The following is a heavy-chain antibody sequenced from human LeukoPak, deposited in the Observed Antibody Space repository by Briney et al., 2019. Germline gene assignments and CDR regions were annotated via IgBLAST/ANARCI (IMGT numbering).Heavy chain of an antibody. V-gene: IGHV4-39*07. CDR1: GGSISSSSYY. D-gene: IGHD3-22*01. CDR3: AREKRITMNYFDY. CDR2: INHSGST. J-gene: IGHJ4*02. Sequence: SETLSLTCTVSGGSISSSSYYWGWIRQPPGKGLEWIGEINHSGSTNYNPSLKSRVTISVDTSKNQFSLKLSSVTAADTAVYYCAREKRITMNYFDYWGQGTLVTVSS.